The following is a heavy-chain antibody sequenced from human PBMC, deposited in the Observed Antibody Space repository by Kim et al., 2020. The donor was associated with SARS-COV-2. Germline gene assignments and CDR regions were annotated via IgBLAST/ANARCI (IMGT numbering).Heavy chain of an antibody. V-gene: IGHV3-48*03. D-gene: IGHD2-21*01. J-gene: IGHJ4*02. CDR2: ISSSGSTI. CDR3: ARDRPGLFVSPLLDY. Sequence: GGSLRPSCAASGFTFSSYEMNWVRQAPGKGLEWVSYISSSGSTIYYADSVKGRFTISRDNAKNSLYLQMNSLRAEDTAVYYCARDRPGLFVSPLLDYWGQGTLVTVSS. CDR1: GFTFSSYE.